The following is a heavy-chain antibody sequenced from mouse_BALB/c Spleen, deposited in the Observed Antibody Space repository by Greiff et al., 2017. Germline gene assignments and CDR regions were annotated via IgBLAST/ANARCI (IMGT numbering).Heavy chain of an antibody. D-gene: IGHD1-2*01. V-gene: IGHV1-61*01. J-gene: IGHJ1*01. Sequence: QVQLQQPGAELVRPGASVKLSCKASGYTFTSYWMNWVKQRPGQGLEWIGVIDPSDSETHYNQMFKDKATLTVDKSSSTAYMQLSSLTSEDSAVYYCANDHYYGYGWYFDVWGAGTTVTVSS. CDR2: IDPSDSET. CDR1: GYTFTSYW. CDR3: ANDHYYGYGWYFDV.